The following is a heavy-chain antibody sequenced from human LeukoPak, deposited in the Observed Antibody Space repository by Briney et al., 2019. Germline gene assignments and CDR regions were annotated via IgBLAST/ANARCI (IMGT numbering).Heavy chain of an antibody. CDR1: GGSFSGYY. Sequence: PSETLSVTCAVYGGSFSGYYWSWIRQPPGKGLEWIGEINHSGSTNYNPSLKSRVTISVDTSKNQFSLKLSSVTAADTAVYYCARGGLAAAGAEGYFDYWGQGTLVTVSS. CDR3: ARGGLAAAGAEGYFDY. V-gene: IGHV4-34*01. D-gene: IGHD6-13*01. CDR2: INHSGST. J-gene: IGHJ4*02.